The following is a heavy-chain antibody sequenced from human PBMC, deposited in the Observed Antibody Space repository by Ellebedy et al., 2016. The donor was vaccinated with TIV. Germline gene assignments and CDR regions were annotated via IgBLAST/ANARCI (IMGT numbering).Heavy chain of an antibody. J-gene: IGHJ4*02. CDR3: ARQGGYSSSPLNY. Sequence: GESLKISCEGSGYNFNNFWIGWVRQMPGKGLEWMGIMYPDDSITTYSPSFQGQITMSVDKPISTAYLQWSSLKASDTAIYYCARQGGYSSSPLNYWGQGTLVTGSS. D-gene: IGHD6-6*01. CDR2: MYPDDSIT. V-gene: IGHV5-51*01. CDR1: GYNFNNFW.